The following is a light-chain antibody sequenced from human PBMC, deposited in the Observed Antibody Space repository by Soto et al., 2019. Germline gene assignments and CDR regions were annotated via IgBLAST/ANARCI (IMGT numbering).Light chain of an antibody. V-gene: IGLV2-23*03. CDR3: CSYAYSSTFWV. CDR1: SSDVGSYNL. CDR2: EGR. Sequence: QSALTQPASVSGSPGQSITISCTGTSSDVGSYNLVSWYQQHPGKAPKLMIYEGRKRPSGVSNRFSGSKSGNTASLTISGLQAEDEADYYCCSYAYSSTFWVFGGGTKLTVL. J-gene: IGLJ3*02.